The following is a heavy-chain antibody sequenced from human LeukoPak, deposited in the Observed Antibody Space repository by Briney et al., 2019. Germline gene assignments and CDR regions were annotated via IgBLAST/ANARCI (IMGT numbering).Heavy chain of an antibody. CDR2: INTNSGGT. Sequence: ASVKVSCKASGYTFTSYGISWVRQAPEQGLEWMGWINTNSGGTNYAQKFQGRVTMTRDTSISTAYMELSRLRSDDTAVYYCARDPRYCSSTSCYTDNWFDPWGQGTLVTVSS. V-gene: IGHV1-2*02. D-gene: IGHD2-2*02. J-gene: IGHJ5*02. CDR3: ARDPRYCSSTSCYTDNWFDP. CDR1: GYTFTSYG.